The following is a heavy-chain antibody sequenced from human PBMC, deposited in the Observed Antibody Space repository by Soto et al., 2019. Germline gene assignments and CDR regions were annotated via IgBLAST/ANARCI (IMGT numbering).Heavy chain of an antibody. V-gene: IGHV3-48*03. CDR1: GLTFSTYH. D-gene: IGHD4-17*01. Sequence: PGGSLRLSCAASGLTFSTYHMNWVRQAPGKGLEWVSYIHSGGSRIYYADSVKGRFTISRDNAKNLLYLQMNSLRAEDTAVYYCARDGSTVTTNYHYDMDVWGQGTTVTVSS. CDR3: ARDGSTVTTNYHYDMDV. CDR2: IHSGGSRI. J-gene: IGHJ6*02.